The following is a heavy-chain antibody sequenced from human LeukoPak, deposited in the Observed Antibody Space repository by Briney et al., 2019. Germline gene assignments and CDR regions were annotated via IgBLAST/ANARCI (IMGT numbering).Heavy chain of an antibody. V-gene: IGHV3-74*01. J-gene: IGHJ4*02. CDR1: EFIFSSSW. Sequence: GGSLRLSCAASEFIFSSSWMHWVRQAPGKGLVWVSRINRDGSRTDCADSVKDRFTNARDNDKNTLYLQINSRRAEDTAVYYCSRPLAYNYFDYWGQGTLLTVST. D-gene: IGHD3-16*01. CDR2: INRDGSRT. CDR3: SRPLAYNYFDY.